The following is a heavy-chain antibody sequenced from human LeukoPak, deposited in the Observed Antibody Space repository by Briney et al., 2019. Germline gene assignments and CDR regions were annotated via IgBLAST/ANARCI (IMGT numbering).Heavy chain of an antibody. CDR2: IIPILGIA. V-gene: IGHV1-69*04. CDR3: ARDRTTFDY. J-gene: IGHJ4*02. D-gene: IGHD1-14*01. Sequence: SVKVSCKASGGTFSSYAISWVRQAPGQGLEWMGRIIPILGIANYAQKFQGRVTITADKSTSTAYMELRSLRSDDTAVYYCARDRTTFDYWGQGTLVTVSS. CDR1: GGTFSSYA.